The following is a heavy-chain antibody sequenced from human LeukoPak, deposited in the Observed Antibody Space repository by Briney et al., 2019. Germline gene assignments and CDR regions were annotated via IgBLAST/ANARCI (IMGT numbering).Heavy chain of an antibody. J-gene: IGHJ4*02. Sequence: ASVKVSCKASGYTFSDYYIHWVRQAPGQGLEWMGWITPNSGGTKYAQRFQGRVTMTRDTSISTAYMDLSSLGSDDTAIFYCVRKSAPRRTSEFDYWGQGTPVTVSS. D-gene: IGHD2-2*01. CDR3: VRKSAPRRTSEFDY. CDR1: GYTFSDYY. V-gene: IGHV1-2*02. CDR2: ITPNSGGT.